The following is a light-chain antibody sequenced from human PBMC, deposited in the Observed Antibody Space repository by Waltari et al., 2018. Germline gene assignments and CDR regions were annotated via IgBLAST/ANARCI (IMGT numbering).Light chain of an antibody. J-gene: IGLJ2*01. CDR1: NSDLGGFNY. CDR3: CSYTITSTLV. V-gene: IGLV2-14*03. CDR2: DVT. Sequence: QSALPQPASASGPPGQSIPISCTATNSDLGGFNYLSWYQHHPGQAPTLILYDVTKRPSGVSDRFSGSKSGTTASLTISGLHTDDEADYYCCSYTITSTLVFGGGTKLTVL.